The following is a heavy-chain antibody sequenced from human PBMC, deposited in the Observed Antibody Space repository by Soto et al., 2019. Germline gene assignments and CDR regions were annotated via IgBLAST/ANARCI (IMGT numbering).Heavy chain of an antibody. CDR2: ISWNSGDK. D-gene: IGHD2-2*01. V-gene: IGHV3-9*01. CDR1: GFIFDDYA. J-gene: IGHJ4*02. CDR3: AKDMFIVLVPRASGAFDS. Sequence: EVQLVESGGGLVQPGRSLRLSCAASGFIFDDYAMHWVRQAPGKGLEWVAGISWNSGDKGYADSVKGRFTISRDNAKNSLDLQMNSLRAEGTALYYCAKDMFIVLVPRASGAFDSWGEGTLVTVSS.